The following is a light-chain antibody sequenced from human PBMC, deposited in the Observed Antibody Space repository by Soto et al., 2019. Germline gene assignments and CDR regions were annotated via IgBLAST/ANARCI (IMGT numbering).Light chain of an antibody. V-gene: IGKV3-20*01. CDR1: QSVGSTY. Sequence: EIVLTQSPGTLSLSPGERATLSCRASQSVGSTYLARYQQKPGQAPKLLIYGVSSRATGIPDRFSGSGSGTDFTLTISRLEPEDFAVYYCQQYGTSPLTFGPGTKVDI. CDR2: GVS. J-gene: IGKJ3*01. CDR3: QQYGTSPLT.